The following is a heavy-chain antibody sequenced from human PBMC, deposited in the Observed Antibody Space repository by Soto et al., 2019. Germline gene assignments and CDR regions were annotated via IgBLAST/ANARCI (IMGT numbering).Heavy chain of an antibody. CDR3: ARGRFRRTWFDP. CDR1: GYTFTKYD. CDR2: MNPDSGNT. J-gene: IGHJ5*02. Sequence: QVQLVQSGSEVKKPGASVKVSCKASGYTFTKYDIHWVRQATGQGLEWMGLMNPDSGNTGQSKQFQGRVTMTRDTSISTAYMEMSSLRSEDTAVYYCARGRFRRTWFDPWGQGTLVTVSS. V-gene: IGHV1-8*01. D-gene: IGHD3-16*01.